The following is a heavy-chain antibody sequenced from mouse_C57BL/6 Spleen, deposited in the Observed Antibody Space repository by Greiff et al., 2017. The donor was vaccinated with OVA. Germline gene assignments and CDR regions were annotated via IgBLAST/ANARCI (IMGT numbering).Heavy chain of an antibody. D-gene: IGHD1-1*01. CDR3: ARRGYYGSSDAMDY. CDR2: INPNNGGT. Sequence: VQLQQSGPELVKPGASVKISCKASGYTFTDYYMNWVKQSHGKSLEWIGDINPNNGGTSYNQKFKGKVTLTVDKSSSTAYMELRSLTSEDSAVYYCARRGYYGSSDAMDYWGQVTSVTVSS. V-gene: IGHV1-26*01. J-gene: IGHJ4*01. CDR1: GYTFTDYY.